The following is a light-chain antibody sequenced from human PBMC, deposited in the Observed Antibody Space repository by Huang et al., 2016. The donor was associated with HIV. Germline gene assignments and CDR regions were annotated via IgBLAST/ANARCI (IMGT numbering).Light chain of an antibody. CDR1: QNISSF. CDR2: GAS. J-gene: IGKJ3*01. CDR3: QQRFT. V-gene: IGKV3-11*01. Sequence: EIVLTQSPATLSLSPGGRATLSCRASQNISSFLAWYQQGAGQAPRLLIYGASNRAPGIPARFSGSGSGTDFTLTINNLEPGDFAVYYCQQRFTFGPGTKVDIK.